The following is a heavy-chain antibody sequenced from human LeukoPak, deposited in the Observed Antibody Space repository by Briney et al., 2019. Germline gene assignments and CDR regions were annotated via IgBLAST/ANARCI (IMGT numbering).Heavy chain of an antibody. CDR3: ARGGGIAAAGTRGKWFDP. Sequence: ASVKVSCKASGGTFSSYAISWVRQAPGQGLEWMGWINPNSGGTNYAQKFQGWVTMTRDTSISTAYMELSRLRSDDTAVYYCARGGGIAAAGTRGKWFDPWGQGTLVTVSS. CDR2: INPNSGGT. CDR1: GGTFSSYA. V-gene: IGHV1-2*04. D-gene: IGHD6-13*01. J-gene: IGHJ5*02.